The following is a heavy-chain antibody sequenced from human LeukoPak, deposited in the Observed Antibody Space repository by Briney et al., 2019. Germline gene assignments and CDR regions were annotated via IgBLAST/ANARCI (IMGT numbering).Heavy chain of an antibody. CDR1: GFTFSKYW. CDR3: ARSNQADDY. CDR2: IHTGGSST. J-gene: IGHJ4*02. V-gene: IGHV3-74*01. D-gene: IGHD4-11*01. Sequence: PGGSLGLCCAASGFTFSKYWMHWVRQVPGKGLVWVSRIHTGGSSTTYADSVKGRFTISRDNAKSTLYLQMNRLRAEDTAVYYCARSNQADDYWGQGTLVTVSS.